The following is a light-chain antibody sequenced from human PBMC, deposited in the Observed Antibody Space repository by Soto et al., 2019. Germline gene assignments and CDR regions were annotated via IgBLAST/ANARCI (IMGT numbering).Light chain of an antibody. V-gene: IGKV1-39*01. CDR3: QQSFSTLGT. CDR1: QTISSY. CDR2: AAS. J-gene: IGKJ1*01. Sequence: DIQMTQSPSSLSASVGDRVTITCRASQTISSYLNWYQQKPGEAPKLLIHAASTLQSGVPSRFSGSGSGTDFTLTISDLQPEDFATYYCQQSFSTLGTFGQGTKVEIK.